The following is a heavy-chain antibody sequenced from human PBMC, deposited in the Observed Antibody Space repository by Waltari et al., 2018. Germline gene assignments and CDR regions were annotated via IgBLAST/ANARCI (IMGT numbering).Heavy chain of an antibody. J-gene: IGHJ4*02. Sequence: EVQLVESGGGLVQPGGSLRLSCAASGFPFGSYAMSWVRQAPGKGLEWVSVISGSGYSTYYADSVKGRFTISRDNSKNTLYLQMNSLRAEDTAVYYCAKDFDIAAARGHFDYWGQGTLVTVSS. D-gene: IGHD6-13*01. CDR2: ISGSGYST. V-gene: IGHV3-23*04. CDR3: AKDFDIAAARGHFDY. CDR1: GFPFGSYA.